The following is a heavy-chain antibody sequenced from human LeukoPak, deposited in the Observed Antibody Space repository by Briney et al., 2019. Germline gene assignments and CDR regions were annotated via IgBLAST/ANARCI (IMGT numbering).Heavy chain of an antibody. Sequence: GGSLRLSCAASGFTFSSYAMSWVRQAPGEGLEWVSYISSGSRSIYYAGSVKGRFTISRDNAKNSLNLQMNHLRAEDTAVYYCARVRFDRLNDDFSFDLWGQGTLVTVSS. CDR3: ARVRFDRLNDDFSFDL. V-gene: IGHV3-48*04. J-gene: IGHJ4*02. D-gene: IGHD4-17*01. CDR1: GFTFSSYA. CDR2: ISSGSRSI.